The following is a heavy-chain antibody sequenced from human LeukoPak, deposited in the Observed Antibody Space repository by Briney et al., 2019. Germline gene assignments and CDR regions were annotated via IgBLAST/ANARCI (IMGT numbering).Heavy chain of an antibody. CDR2: IIPIFGTA. J-gene: IGHJ5*02. CDR1: GDTFSSYA. Sequence: GASVKVSCKASGDTFSSYAISWVRQAPGQGLEWMGGIIPIFGTANYAQKFQGRVTITADESTSTAYMELSSLRSEDTAVYYCARGGVQLERRLGNWFDPWGQGTLVTVSS. D-gene: IGHD1-1*01. CDR3: ARGGVQLERRLGNWFDP. V-gene: IGHV1-69*13.